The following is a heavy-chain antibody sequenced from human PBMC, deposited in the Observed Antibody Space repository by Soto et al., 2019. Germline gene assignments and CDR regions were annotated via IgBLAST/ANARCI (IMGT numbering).Heavy chain of an antibody. CDR2: IYYSGST. CDR3: ARGSFVLWAFDI. D-gene: IGHD6-6*01. V-gene: IGHV4-59*01. Sequence: SETLSLTCTVSGGSISSYYWSWIRQPPGKGLEWIVYIYYSGSTNYNPSLKSRVTISVDTSKNQFPLKLSSVTAADTAVYYCARGSFVLWAFDIWGQGTMVTVSS. CDR1: GGSISSYY. J-gene: IGHJ3*02.